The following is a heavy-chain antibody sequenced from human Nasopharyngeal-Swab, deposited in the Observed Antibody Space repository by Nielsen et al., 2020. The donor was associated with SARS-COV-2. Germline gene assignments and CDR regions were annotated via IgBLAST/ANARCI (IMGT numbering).Heavy chain of an antibody. V-gene: IGHV4-59*01. D-gene: IGHD1-26*01. J-gene: IGHJ4*02. CDR1: GGSISSYY. Sequence: GSLRLSCTVSGGSISSYYWSWIRQPPGKGLEWIGYIYYSGSTNYNPSLKSRVTISVDTSKNQFSLKLSSVTAADTAVYYCARVGVGSLTFDYWGQGTLVTVSS. CDR2: IYYSGST. CDR3: ARVGVGSLTFDY.